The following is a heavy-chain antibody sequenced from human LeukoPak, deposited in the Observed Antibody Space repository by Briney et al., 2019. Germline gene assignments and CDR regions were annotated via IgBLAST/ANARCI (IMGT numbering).Heavy chain of an antibody. Sequence: QPGGSPLLSCAAAGFTFSSYAMSWVRHAPGKGLEWVSAISGSGGSTYYADSVKGRFTISRGNSKNTLYLQMTSLRAQDTAVYYCAKEPAWIQLWNLLHFDYGGQGTLDSVSS. CDR2: ISGSGGST. CDR1: GFTFSSYA. D-gene: IGHD5-18*01. V-gene: IGHV3-23*01. J-gene: IGHJ4*02. CDR3: AKEPAWIQLWNLLHFDY.